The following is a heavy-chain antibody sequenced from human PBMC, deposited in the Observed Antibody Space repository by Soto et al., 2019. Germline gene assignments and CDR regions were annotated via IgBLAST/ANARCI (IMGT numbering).Heavy chain of an antibody. V-gene: IGHV3-11*05. CDR2: ISSSGTSA. Sequence: QVQLEESGGGLVKPGGSLRLSCAASGFTFSAVYMSWIRQAPNKGLEYISYISSSGTSANHADSVKGRFTTSRDNANHSLYLQMNSLRAEDTAVYSCAIDRGAVTGQYFDYWGQGALVTVSS. J-gene: IGHJ4*02. CDR1: GFTFSAVY. CDR3: AIDRGAVTGQYFDY. D-gene: IGHD6-19*01.